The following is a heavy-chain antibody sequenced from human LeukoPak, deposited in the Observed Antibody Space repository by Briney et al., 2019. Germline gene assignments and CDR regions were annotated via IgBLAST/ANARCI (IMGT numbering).Heavy chain of an antibody. V-gene: IGHV3-7*03. J-gene: IGHJ4*02. D-gene: IGHD4-17*01. CDR3: ARPPDDYGIDY. CDR2: INEGGSEK. CDR1: GFTFRNYW. Sequence: GGSLRLSCAASGFTFRNYWMSWVRQVPGKGLEWVVNINEGGSEKYYVDSVKGRFTISRDNAKNSLYLQMNSLRAEDTAVYYCARPPDDYGIDYWGQGILVTVSS.